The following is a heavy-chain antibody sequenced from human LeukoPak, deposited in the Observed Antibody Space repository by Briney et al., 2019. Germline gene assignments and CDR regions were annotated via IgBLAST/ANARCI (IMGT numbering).Heavy chain of an antibody. CDR3: ARDVAIFGVVTDFDY. Sequence: PGGALRLSCAVSGFTFSSYWMSWVRQAPGKGLEWVANIKEDGTEKYYQDSVKGRFTISRDNAKNSLYLQMNSLRAEDTAVYYCARDVAIFGVVTDFDYWGQGTLVTVSS. CDR1: GFTFSSYW. CDR2: IKEDGTEK. V-gene: IGHV3-7*01. D-gene: IGHD3-3*01. J-gene: IGHJ4*02.